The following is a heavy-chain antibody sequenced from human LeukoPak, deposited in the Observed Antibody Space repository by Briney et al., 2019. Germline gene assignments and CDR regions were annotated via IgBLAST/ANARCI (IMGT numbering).Heavy chain of an antibody. CDR2: IIPILGIA. D-gene: IGHD2-15*01. CDR1: GGTFSSYA. Sequence: SVKVSCKASGGTFSSYAISWVRQAPGQGLEWMGRIIPILGIANYAQKFQGRVTITADKSTSTAYMELSSLRSEDTAVYYCARGPGLGYCSGGSCYWFDPWGQGTLVTVSS. J-gene: IGHJ5*02. CDR3: ARGPGLGYCSGGSCYWFDP. V-gene: IGHV1-69*04.